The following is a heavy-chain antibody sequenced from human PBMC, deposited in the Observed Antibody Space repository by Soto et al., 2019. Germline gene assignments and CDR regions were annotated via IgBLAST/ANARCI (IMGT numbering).Heavy chain of an antibody. J-gene: IGHJ4*02. Sequence: QAQLVESGGGVVQPGRSLRLSCAASGFAFSSYGMHWVRQAPGTGLEWVAVISYDGSLQHYEDSVKGRFTISRDNSKNMVLLQISSLRAEDTAVYYCVSYRGYGHASVPYSWGQGTLVSVSS. CDR2: ISYDGSLQ. D-gene: IGHD5-18*01. CDR1: GFAFSSYG. CDR3: VSYRGYGHASVPYS. V-gene: IGHV3-30*03.